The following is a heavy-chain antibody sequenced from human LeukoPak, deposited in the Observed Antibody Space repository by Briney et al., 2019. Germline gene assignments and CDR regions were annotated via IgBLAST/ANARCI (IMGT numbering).Heavy chain of an antibody. Sequence: SETLSLTCTISGGSISSSSYYWGWIRQPPGKGLEWIGSIYYNGSAYYNPSLKSRVTISVDTSKTQYSLKLSSVTAADTAVYYCARHSERYSFFDYWGQGTLVTVSS. V-gene: IGHV4-39*01. D-gene: IGHD1-1*01. J-gene: IGHJ4*02. CDR1: GGSISSSSYY. CDR3: ARHSERYSFFDY. CDR2: IYYNGSA.